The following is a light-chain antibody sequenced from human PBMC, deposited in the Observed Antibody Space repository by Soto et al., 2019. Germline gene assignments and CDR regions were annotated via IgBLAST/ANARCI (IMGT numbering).Light chain of an antibody. CDR2: DAS. J-gene: IGKJ1*01. Sequence: DIQMTQSPSTLSASVGDRVTITCRASQSISSWLAWYQQKPGKAPKLLIYDASSLESGVQSRFSGSGSGTEFTLTISSLQPDDFATYYCKQYNSYSTCGQGTKVDIK. CDR3: KQYNSYST. CDR1: QSISSW. V-gene: IGKV1-5*01.